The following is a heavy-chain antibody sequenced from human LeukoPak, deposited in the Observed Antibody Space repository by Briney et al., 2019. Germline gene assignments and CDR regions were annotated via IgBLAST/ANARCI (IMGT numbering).Heavy chain of an antibody. CDR3: EHTLSRLDAFDI. CDR2: INPNSGGT. Sequence: GASVKVSCKASGYTFTGYYMHWVRQAPGQGLEWMGWINPNSGGTNYAQKFQGRVTMTRDTSISTAYMELSRLRSDDTAVYYCEHTLSRLDAFDIWGQGTMVTVSS. J-gene: IGHJ3*02. CDR1: GYTFTGYY. D-gene: IGHD2/OR15-2a*01. V-gene: IGHV1-2*02.